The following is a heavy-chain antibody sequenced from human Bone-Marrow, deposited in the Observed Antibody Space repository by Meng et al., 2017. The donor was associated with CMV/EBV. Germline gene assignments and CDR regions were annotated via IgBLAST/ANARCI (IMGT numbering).Heavy chain of an antibody. CDR2: INPSSGGT. Sequence: SVKVSCKASGYTFTGYYRHWVRQAPGQGLEWMGWINPSSGGTNNAQKFQGRVTMTRDTSISTAYMELSRLRSDDTAVYYCARDMTTTWYGGSDSWGQGTLVTVSS. CDR1: GYTFTGYY. CDR3: ARDMTTTWYGGSDS. D-gene: IGHD3-10*01. V-gene: IGHV1-2*02. J-gene: IGHJ4*02.